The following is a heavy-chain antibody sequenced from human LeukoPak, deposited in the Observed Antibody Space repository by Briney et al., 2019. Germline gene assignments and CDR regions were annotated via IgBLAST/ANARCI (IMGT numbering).Heavy chain of an antibody. Sequence: ASVKVSCKASGYTFTSYDINWVRQAPGQGLEWMGWMNPNSGNTGYAQKFQGRVTMTRDTSISTAYMELRNLRSEDTAVYYCGRTTLDPWGQGTLVTVSS. V-gene: IGHV1-8*01. J-gene: IGHJ5*02. CDR1: GYTFTSYD. D-gene: IGHD4-17*01. CDR3: GRTTLDP. CDR2: MNPNSGNT.